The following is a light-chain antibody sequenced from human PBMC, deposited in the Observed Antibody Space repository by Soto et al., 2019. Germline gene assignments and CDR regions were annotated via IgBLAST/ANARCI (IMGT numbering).Light chain of an antibody. CDR1: QDIGNH. CDR3: QQSHSSPTT. V-gene: IGKV1-39*01. J-gene: IGKJ5*01. CDR2: RVS. Sequence: DIQMTESPSFLSASIGDRVTITCRASQDIGNHLNWYQQTPGKAPQFLRYRVSKLQSGVPSRFTGSGSGTDFTLTVYDLKPEDFETYYCQQSHSSPTTFGQGTRLEI.